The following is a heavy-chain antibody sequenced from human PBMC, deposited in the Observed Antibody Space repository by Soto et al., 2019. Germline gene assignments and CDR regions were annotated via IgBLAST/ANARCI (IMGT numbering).Heavy chain of an antibody. D-gene: IGHD4-17*01. Sequence: GASVKVSCKASGYTFTSYGISWVRQAPGQGLEWMGWISAYNGNTNYAQKLQGRVTMTTDTSTSTAYMELRSLRSDDTAVYYCAGGYDYGDYGDYYYYYGMDVWGQGTTVTVSS. CDR3: AGGYDYGDYGDYYYYYGMDV. CDR2: ISAYNGNT. J-gene: IGHJ6*02. CDR1: GYTFTSYG. V-gene: IGHV1-18*01.